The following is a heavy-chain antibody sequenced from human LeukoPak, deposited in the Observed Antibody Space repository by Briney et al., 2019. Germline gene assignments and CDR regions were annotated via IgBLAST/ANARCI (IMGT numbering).Heavy chain of an antibody. J-gene: IGHJ4*02. CDR3: AKSRGPYGDFDPLDY. V-gene: IGHV4-39*01. CDR1: GGSISSSSYY. D-gene: IGHD4-17*01. Sequence: SETLSLTCTVSGGSISSSSYYWGWIRQPPGKGLEWIGSIYYSGSTYYNPSLKSRVTISVDTSKNQFSLKLSSVTAADTAVYYCAKSRGPYGDFDPLDYWGQGTLVTVSS. CDR2: IYYSGST.